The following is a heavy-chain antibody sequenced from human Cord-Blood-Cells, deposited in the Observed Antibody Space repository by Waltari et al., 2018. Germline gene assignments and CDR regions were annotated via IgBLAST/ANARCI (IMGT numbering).Heavy chain of an antibody. Sequence: EVQLVESGGGLIQPGGSLRLSCAASGFTVSSNSMSWVRQAPGKGLEWVSVIYSGGSTYYADSVKGRFTISRDNSKNTLYLQMNSLRAEDTAVYYCARGKSGSYYSAEYFQHWGQGTLVTVSS. CDR1: GFTVSSNS. CDR3: ARGKSGSYYSAEYFQH. J-gene: IGHJ1*01. CDR2: IYSGGST. V-gene: IGHV3-53*01. D-gene: IGHD3-10*01.